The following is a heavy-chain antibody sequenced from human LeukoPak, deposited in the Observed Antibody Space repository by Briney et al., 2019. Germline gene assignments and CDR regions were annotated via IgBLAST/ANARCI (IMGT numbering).Heavy chain of an antibody. D-gene: IGHD6-13*01. CDR1: GFTFSSYW. CDR3: ARLYSSSWYYFDY. J-gene: IGHJ4*02. V-gene: IGHV3-7*01. Sequence: GGSLRLCCAASGFTFSSYWMSWVRQAPGKGLEWVTNIKQDGSEKYYVDSVKGRFTISRDNAKNSLYLQMNSLRAEDTAVYYCARLYSSSWYYFDYWGQGTLVTVSS. CDR2: IKQDGSEK.